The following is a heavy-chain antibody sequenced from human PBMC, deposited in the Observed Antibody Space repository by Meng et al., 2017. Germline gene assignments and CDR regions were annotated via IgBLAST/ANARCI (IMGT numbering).Heavy chain of an antibody. V-gene: IGHV4-61*01. CDR1: GGSVGGGNYY. D-gene: IGHD4-17*01. CDR2: IVYSGST. Sequence: QVEVQEAGPGLVRPSETLSLTCTVSGGSVGGGNYYWSWIRQPPGKGLEWIGYIVYSGSTTYNPSLKTRVTISVDTSKNQFSLKLTSVTAADTAVYFCARDVGGDYETLFDYWGQGTLVTVSS. CDR3: ARDVGGDYETLFDY. J-gene: IGHJ4*02.